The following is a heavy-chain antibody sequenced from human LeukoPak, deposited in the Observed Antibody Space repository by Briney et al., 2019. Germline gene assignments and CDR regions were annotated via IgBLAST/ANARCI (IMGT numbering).Heavy chain of an antibody. CDR2: ISGSGGST. CDR3: ARDKNGDLYYYYGMDV. CDR1: GGSISSYY. D-gene: IGHD2-21*02. Sequence: ETLSLTCTVSGGSISSYYWSWIRQPPGKGLEWVSAISGSGGSTYYADSVKGRFTISRDNSKNTLYLQMNSLRAEDTAVYYCARDKNGDLYYYYGMDVWGQGTTVTVSS. J-gene: IGHJ6*02. V-gene: IGHV3-23*01.